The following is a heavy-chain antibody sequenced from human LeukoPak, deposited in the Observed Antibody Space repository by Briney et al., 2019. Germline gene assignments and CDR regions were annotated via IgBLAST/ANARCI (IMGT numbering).Heavy chain of an antibody. J-gene: IGHJ4*02. CDR2: IKQDGSEK. CDR1: GFTFSIYW. V-gene: IGHV3-7*01. CDR3: AREIVGFDY. D-gene: IGHD3-16*02. Sequence: PGGSLRLSCAASGFTFSIYWMSWVRQAPGKGLEWVANIKQDGSEKYYVDSVKGRFTISRDNAKNSLYLQMNSLRAEDTAVYYCAREIVGFDYWGQGTLVTVFS.